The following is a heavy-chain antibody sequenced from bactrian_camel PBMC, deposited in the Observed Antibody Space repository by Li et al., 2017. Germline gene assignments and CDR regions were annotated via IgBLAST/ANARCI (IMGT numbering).Heavy chain of an antibody. V-gene: IGHV3S53*01. CDR1: EYTYSEYC. J-gene: IGHJ4*01. Sequence: VQLVESGGGSVQAGGSLRLSCVASEYTYSEYCMAWFRQAPGKEREGVAAFDSDGTTTYADSVKGRFTISKDHTENTLYLHMNSLKPDDTAMYYCAAVIGYRCYSGSNALSPNRYNNWGQGTQVTVS. D-gene: IGHD4*01. CDR2: FDSDGTT. CDR3: AAVIGYRCYSGSNALSPNRYNN.